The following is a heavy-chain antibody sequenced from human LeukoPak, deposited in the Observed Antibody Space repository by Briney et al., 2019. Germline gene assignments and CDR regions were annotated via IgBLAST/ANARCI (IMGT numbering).Heavy chain of an antibody. V-gene: IGHV1-69*05. CDR1: GGTFSSYA. CDR2: IIPIFGTA. D-gene: IGHD7-27*01. CDR3: AKRGNWGLLDV. J-gene: IGHJ6*04. Sequence: WASVKVSCKASGGTFSSYAISWVRQAPGQGLEWMGGIIPIFGTANYAQKFQGRVTITTDESTSTAYMELSSLRSEDTAVYYCAKRGNWGLLDVWGKGTTVTVSS.